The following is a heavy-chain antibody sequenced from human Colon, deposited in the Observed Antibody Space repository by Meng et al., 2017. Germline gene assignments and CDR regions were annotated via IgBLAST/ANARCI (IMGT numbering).Heavy chain of an antibody. J-gene: IGHJ5*02. V-gene: IGHV1-2*06. CDR1: GYSFTSYT. CDR3: SLFPSTPDWFDP. D-gene: IGHD1-1*01. CDR2: INPNSGDT. Sequence: VHLLRSWAEVKKPGASVRVSCKTSGYSFTSYTISWVRQAPGHGLEWMGRINPNSGDTKYAQKFQGRLSMTRDTSINTAYMELSRLRSDDTAVYYCSLFPSTPDWFDPWGQGTLVTVSS.